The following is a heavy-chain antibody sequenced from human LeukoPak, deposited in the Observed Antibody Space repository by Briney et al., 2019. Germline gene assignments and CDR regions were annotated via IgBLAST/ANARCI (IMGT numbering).Heavy chain of an antibody. CDR1: GYSFTSYW. CDR3: ARRGYCSSTSCLNWFDP. CDR2: IYPGDSDT. D-gene: IGHD2-2*01. V-gene: IGHV5-51*01. Sequence: GESLKISCKGSGYSFTSYWIGWVRQMPGKGLEWMGIIYPGDSDTRYSPSFQGQVTISADKSISTAYLQWSSLKASDTAMYYCARRGYCSSTSCLNWFDPWGQGTLATVSS. J-gene: IGHJ5*02.